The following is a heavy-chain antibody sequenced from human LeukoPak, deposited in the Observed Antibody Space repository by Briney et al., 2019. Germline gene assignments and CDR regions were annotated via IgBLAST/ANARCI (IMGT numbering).Heavy chain of an antibody. J-gene: IGHJ4*02. Sequence: GRSLRLSCAASGFTFSSYAMHWVRQAPGKGLEWVAVVSYDGSNKYYADSVKGRFTISRDNSKNTLYLQMNSLRAEDTAVYYCAKDPATYGDYGAAGFDYWGQGTLVTVSS. CDR3: AKDPATYGDYGAAGFDY. CDR1: GFTFSSYA. V-gene: IGHV3-30-3*01. D-gene: IGHD4-17*01. CDR2: VSYDGSNK.